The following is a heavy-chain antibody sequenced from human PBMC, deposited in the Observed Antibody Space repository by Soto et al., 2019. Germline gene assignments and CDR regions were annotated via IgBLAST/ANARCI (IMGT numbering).Heavy chain of an antibody. J-gene: IGHJ6*02. CDR2: INAGNGNT. D-gene: IGHD2-15*01. CDR3: ARVAATIYYYGMDV. V-gene: IGHV1-3*01. Sequence: ASVKVSCKASGYTFTSYAMHWVRQAPGQRLEWMGWINAGNGNTKYSQKFQGRVTTTRDTSASTAYMELSSLRSEDTAVYYCARVAATIYYYGMDVWGQGTTVTVSS. CDR1: GYTFTSYA.